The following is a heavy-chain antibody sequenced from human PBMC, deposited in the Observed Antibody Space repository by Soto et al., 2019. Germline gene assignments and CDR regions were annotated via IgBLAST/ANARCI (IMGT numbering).Heavy chain of an antibody. CDR2: IIPILGIA. CDR1: GGTFSSYT. J-gene: IGHJ6*03. V-gene: IGHV1-69*02. D-gene: IGHD3-3*01. Sequence: ASVKVSCKASGGTFSSYTISWVRQAPGQGLEWMGRIIPILGIANYAQKFQGRVTITADKSTSTAYMELSSLRSEDTAVYYCANQVKDDFWSGYNYYYMDVWGKGTTVTVSS. CDR3: ANQVKDDFWSGYNYYYMDV.